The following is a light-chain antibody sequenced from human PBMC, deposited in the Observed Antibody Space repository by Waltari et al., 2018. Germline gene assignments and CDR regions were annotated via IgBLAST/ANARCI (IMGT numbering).Light chain of an antibody. Sequence: EIVMTQSPATLSVSPGERATLSCRASQSVSSNLAWYQQKRGQAPRLLIYGASTRATGIPARFSGSGSVTEFTLTISSMQSEDFAVYYCQQYNNWPLTVGGGTKVEIK. CDR3: QQYNNWPLT. J-gene: IGKJ4*01. CDR2: GAS. V-gene: IGKV3-15*01. CDR1: QSVSSN.